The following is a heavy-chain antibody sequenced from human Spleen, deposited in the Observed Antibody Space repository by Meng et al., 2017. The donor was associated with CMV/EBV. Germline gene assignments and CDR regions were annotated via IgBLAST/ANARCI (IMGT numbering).Heavy chain of an antibody. J-gene: IGHJ4*02. CDR2: IYHSGNT. CDR1: GGSISSSNW. Sequence: SETLSLTCAVSGGSISSSNWWSWVRQPPGKGLEWIGEIYHSGNTNYNPSLKSRVIISVDKSKNQFSLNLTSVTAADTAVYYCARSLELRSNTFDYWGQGTLVTVSS. CDR3: ARSLELRSNTFDY. V-gene: IGHV4-4*02. D-gene: IGHD1-7*01.